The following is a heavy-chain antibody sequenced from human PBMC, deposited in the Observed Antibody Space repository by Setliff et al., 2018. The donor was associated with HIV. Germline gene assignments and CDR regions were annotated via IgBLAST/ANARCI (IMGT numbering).Heavy chain of an antibody. J-gene: IGHJ5*02. CDR3: ARDRSKYGTGSSAYNWFDP. CDR2: IFGSGTT. Sequence: SETLSLTCSVSTDSISNSHWSWMRQTAGKGLEWIGRIFGSGTTHYNPSLESRVTMSIDTAKKQFFLRLNSVTAADTAEYFCARDRSKYGTGSSAYNWFDPWGPGTPVTVSS. D-gene: IGHD3-16*01. CDR1: TDSISNSH. V-gene: IGHV4-4*07.